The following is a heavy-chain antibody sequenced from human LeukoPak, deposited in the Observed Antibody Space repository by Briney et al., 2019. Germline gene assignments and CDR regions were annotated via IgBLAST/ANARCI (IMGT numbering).Heavy chain of an antibody. J-gene: IGHJ4*02. D-gene: IGHD3-22*01. CDR1: GGSISSYY. CDR2: LYTSGST. Sequence: PSETLSLTCTVSGGSISSYYWSWIRQPAGNGLEWIGRLYTSGSTNYNPSLKSRVTMSVDTSKNQFSLRLSSVTAADTAVYYCARGASGYYYGWGQGILVTVSS. CDR3: ARGASGYYYG. V-gene: IGHV4-4*07.